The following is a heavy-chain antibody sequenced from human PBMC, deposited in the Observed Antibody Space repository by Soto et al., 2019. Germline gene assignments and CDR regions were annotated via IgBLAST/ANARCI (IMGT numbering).Heavy chain of an antibody. D-gene: IGHD5-18*01. CDR2: ISAYNGNT. J-gene: IGHJ4*02. Sequence: EASVKVSCKASGYTFTSYGISWVRQAPGQGLEWMGWISAYNGNTNYAQKLQGRVTMTTDTTTSTAYMELRSLRSDDTAVYYCARVDTAMVTDYWGQGTLVTVSS. CDR3: ARVDTAMVTDY. V-gene: IGHV1-18*04. CDR1: GYTFTSYG.